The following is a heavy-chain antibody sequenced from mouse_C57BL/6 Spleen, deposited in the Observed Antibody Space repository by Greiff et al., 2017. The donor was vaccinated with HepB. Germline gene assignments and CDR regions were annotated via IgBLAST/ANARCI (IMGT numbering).Heavy chain of an antibody. CDR3: ARSQFITAVVADY. CDR2: IYPGSGST. Sequence: QVQLQQPGAELVKPGASVKLSCKASAYTFTSYWMQWVKQRPGQGLEWIGDIYPGSGSTNYNEKFKSKATLTVDTSSNTAYMQLSSLTSEDSAVYYCARSQFITAVVADYWGQGTTLTVSS. J-gene: IGHJ2*01. D-gene: IGHD1-1*01. V-gene: IGHV1-55*01. CDR1: AYTFTSYW.